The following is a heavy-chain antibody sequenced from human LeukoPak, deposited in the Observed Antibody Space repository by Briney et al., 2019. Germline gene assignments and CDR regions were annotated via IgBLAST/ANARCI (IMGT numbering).Heavy chain of an antibody. J-gene: IGHJ4*02. CDR2: FDVIDSET. Sequence: ASVKVSCTVSGSSLTELSLYWVRQAPGKGLEWMGGFDVIDSETFYAQKFQGRVTMTEDSSTDTAYMELRSLTSDDTALYYCAAGRPYSLLDYWGQGTLVTVSS. V-gene: IGHV1-24*01. CDR1: GSSLTELS. D-gene: IGHD5-18*01. CDR3: AAGRPYSLLDY.